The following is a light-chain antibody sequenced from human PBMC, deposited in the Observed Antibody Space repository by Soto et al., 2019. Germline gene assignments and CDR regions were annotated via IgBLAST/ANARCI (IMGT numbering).Light chain of an antibody. J-gene: IGLJ1*01. CDR2: SNN. CDR1: RSNIGSNT. Sequence: QSVLTQPPSASGTPGQRVTISCSGSRSNIGSNTVNWYQQLPGSAPKLLIYSNNQGPSGVPDRFSGSKSGTSASLAISGLQSEDEADYYCAAWDDSLNGFYVFGTGTKVTVL. CDR3: AAWDDSLNGFYV. V-gene: IGLV1-44*01.